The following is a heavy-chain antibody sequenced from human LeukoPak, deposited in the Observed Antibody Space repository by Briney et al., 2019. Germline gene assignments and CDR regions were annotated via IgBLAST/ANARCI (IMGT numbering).Heavy chain of an antibody. Sequence: GGSLRLSCAASGFTFSSYAMHWVRQAPGRRPEWVAVMSYDGTNIFYSDSVKGRFTISRDNSKNTLFLQMNSLRAEDTAVYYCARDRESSSKGHFNYWGQGTLVTVSS. CDR3: ARDRESSSKGHFNY. CDR1: GFTFSSYA. V-gene: IGHV3-30-3*01. D-gene: IGHD2-15*01. CDR2: MSYDGTNI. J-gene: IGHJ4*02.